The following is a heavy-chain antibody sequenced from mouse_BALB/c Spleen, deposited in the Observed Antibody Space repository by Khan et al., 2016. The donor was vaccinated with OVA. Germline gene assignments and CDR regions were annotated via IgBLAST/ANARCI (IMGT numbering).Heavy chain of an antibody. CDR2: ISSAGDYT. V-gene: IGHV5-6*01. CDR3: ASHLTGSFAY. J-gene: IGHJ3*01. Sequence: VQLKESGGDLVKPGGSLKLSCATSGFTFSSYSMSWVRQTPDKRLEWVTTISSAGDYTYYPDSVRGRFTISRDNAKNSLYLQMSSLKSEDTAMYYCASHLTGSFAYGGQGTLVTVSA. CDR1: GFTFSSYS. D-gene: IGHD4-1*01.